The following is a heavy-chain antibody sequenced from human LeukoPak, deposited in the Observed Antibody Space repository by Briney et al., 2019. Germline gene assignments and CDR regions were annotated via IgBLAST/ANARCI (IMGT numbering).Heavy chain of an antibody. D-gene: IGHD6-19*01. CDR1: GYTFTSYG. Sequence: ASVKVSCKASGYTFTSYGISWVRQAPGQGFEWMGWISAYNGNTNYAQKLQGRVTMTTDTSTSTAYMELRSLRSDDTAVYYCARVPGQWLVSYYYYMDVWGKGTTVTISS. CDR3: ARVPGQWLVSYYYYMDV. V-gene: IGHV1-18*01. J-gene: IGHJ6*03. CDR2: ISAYNGNT.